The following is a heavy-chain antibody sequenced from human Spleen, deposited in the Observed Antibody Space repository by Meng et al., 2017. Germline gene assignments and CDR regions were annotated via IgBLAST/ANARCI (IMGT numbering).Heavy chain of an antibody. J-gene: IGHJ4*02. D-gene: IGHD3-3*01. V-gene: IGHV1-2*06. Sequence: LVQSGAEVENRGASVQVSCKASGYIFTDYYMHWMRRAPGQGVEWMGRINPNTGGTNYAQKFQGRVTMTKDTSISTAYMDLSRLKSDDTAVYYCARANVDGVAIDYWGQGTLVTVSS. CDR2: INPNTGGT. CDR1: GYIFTDYY. CDR3: ARANVDGVAIDY.